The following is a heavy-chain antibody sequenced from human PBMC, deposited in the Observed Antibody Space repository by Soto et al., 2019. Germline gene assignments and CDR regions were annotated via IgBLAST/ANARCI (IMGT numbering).Heavy chain of an antibody. CDR1: GFTFSSYG. CDR3: AKPASRFGELLVDYFDY. CDR2: ISYDGSNK. Sequence: PGGSLRLSCAASGFTFSSYGMHWVRQAPGKGLEWVAVISYDGSNKYYADSVKGRFTISRDNSKNTLYLQMNSLRAEDTAVYYCAKPASRFGELLVDYFDYWGQGTLVTVS. V-gene: IGHV3-30*18. D-gene: IGHD3-10*01. J-gene: IGHJ4*02.